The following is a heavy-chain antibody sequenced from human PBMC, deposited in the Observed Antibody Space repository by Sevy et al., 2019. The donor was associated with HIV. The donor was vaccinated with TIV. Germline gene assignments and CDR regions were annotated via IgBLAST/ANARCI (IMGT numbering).Heavy chain of an antibody. V-gene: IGHV3-23*01. CDR3: AKDEGIVATPYNWFDP. D-gene: IGHD5-12*01. CDR2: ISGSGGST. CDR1: GFTFSSYA. Sequence: GGSLRLSCAASGFTFSSYAMIWVRQAPGKGLEWVSAISGSGGSTYYADSVKGRFTISRDNSKNTLYLQMNSLRAEDTAVYYCAKDEGIVATPYNWFDPWGQGTLVTVSS. J-gene: IGHJ5*02.